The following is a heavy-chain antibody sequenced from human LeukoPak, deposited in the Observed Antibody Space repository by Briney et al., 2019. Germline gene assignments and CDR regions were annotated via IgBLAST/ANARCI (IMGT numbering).Heavy chain of an antibody. D-gene: IGHD3-10*01. CDR3: VRDAWFGESRA. V-gene: IGHV3-7*01. Sequence: PGGSLRLSCAASGFTFSSFWISWVRQAPGKGLEWVANIRTDGSEKYYVHSVKGRFTISRDNAKNSAYLQMNSLRVEDTAMYYCVRDAWFGESRAGGQGTLVTVSP. CDR1: GFTFSSFW. CDR2: IRTDGSEK. J-gene: IGHJ4*02.